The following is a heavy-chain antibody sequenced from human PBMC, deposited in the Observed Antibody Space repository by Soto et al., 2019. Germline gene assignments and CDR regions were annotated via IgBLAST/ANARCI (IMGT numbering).Heavy chain of an antibody. Sequence: QVQLQESGPGLVKPSQTLSLTCTVSGGSISSGDYYWSWIRQPPGKGLEWIGYIYYSGSTYYNPSLKSRVTISVDTSKNQFSLKLCSVTAADTAVYYCARDLDGDTGYYGMDVWGQGTTVTVSS. V-gene: IGHV4-30-4*01. CDR1: GGSISSGDYY. D-gene: IGHD4-17*01. J-gene: IGHJ6*02. CDR3: ARDLDGDTGYYGMDV. CDR2: IYYSGST.